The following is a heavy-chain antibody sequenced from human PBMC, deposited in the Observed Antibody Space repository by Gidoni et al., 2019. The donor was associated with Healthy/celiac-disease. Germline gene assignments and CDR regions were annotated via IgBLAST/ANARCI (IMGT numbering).Heavy chain of an antibody. V-gene: IGHV4-34*01. J-gene: IGHJ5*02. CDR1: GGSFSGYY. CDR3: ARGPPSLVVVAATRWFDP. Sequence: QVQLQPWGAGLLKPSETLSLTCAVYGGSFSGYYWSWIRQPPGKGLEWIGEINHSGSTNYNPSLKSRVTISVDTSKNQFSLKLSSVTAADTAVYYCARGPPSLVVVAATRWFDPWGQGTLVTVSS. CDR2: INHSGST. D-gene: IGHD2-15*01.